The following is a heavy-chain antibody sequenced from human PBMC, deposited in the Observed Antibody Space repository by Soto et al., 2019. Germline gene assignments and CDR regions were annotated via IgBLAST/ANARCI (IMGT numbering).Heavy chain of an antibody. CDR2: VSGSGTST. Sequence: EVQLLESGGGLVQPGGSLRLSCAASGFTFSSFAMSWVRQAPGKGLEWVSGVSGSGTSTYYGDFVKGRFTISRDKSKNTVFPPMNRPKARGEAVYYCAKGETDYYYYMDVWGKGTTVTVSS. CDR3: AKGETDYYYYMDV. V-gene: IGHV3-23*01. J-gene: IGHJ6*03. CDR1: GFTFSSFA.